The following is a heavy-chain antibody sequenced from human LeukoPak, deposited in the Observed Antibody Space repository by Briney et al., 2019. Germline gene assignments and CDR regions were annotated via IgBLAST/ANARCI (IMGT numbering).Heavy chain of an antibody. CDR3: ARVLITSANWFDP. V-gene: IGHV1-69*06. CDR2: IIPIFGTP. CDR1: GGTFSSYA. Sequence: SVKVSCKASGGTFSSYAISWVRQAPGQGLEWMGGIIPIFGTPNYAQKFQGRVTITADKSTSTAYMELSSLRSEDTAVYYCARVLITSANWFDPWGQGTLVTVSS. D-gene: IGHD1-14*01. J-gene: IGHJ5*02.